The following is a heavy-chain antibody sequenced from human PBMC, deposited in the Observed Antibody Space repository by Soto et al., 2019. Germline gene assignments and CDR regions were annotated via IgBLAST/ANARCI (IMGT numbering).Heavy chain of an antibody. J-gene: IGHJ4*02. V-gene: IGHV1-8*01. D-gene: IGHD3-22*01. Sequence: GASVKVSFKASGYTFTSYDINWVRQATGQGLEWMGWMNPNSGNTGYAQKFQGRVTMTRNTSISTAYMELSSLRSEDTAVYYCARGLPYRYYDSSGYTLFDYWGQGTLVTVSS. CDR2: MNPNSGNT. CDR1: GYTFTSYD. CDR3: ARGLPYRYYDSSGYTLFDY.